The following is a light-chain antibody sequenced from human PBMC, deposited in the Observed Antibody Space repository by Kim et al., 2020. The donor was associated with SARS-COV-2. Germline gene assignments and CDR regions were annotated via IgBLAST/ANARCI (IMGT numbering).Light chain of an antibody. CDR2: DAS. CDR3: QQYNIFPRT. Sequence: ASVGDRVTISCRGSQSIRRCFDWYQSKQGKAPQILIYDASTLESGVSSRFSGSGSGTEFTLTTRGLQTDDFATYYCQQYNIFPRTLGAGTKVDIK. V-gene: IGKV1-5*01. J-gene: IGKJ4*01. CDR1: QSIRRC.